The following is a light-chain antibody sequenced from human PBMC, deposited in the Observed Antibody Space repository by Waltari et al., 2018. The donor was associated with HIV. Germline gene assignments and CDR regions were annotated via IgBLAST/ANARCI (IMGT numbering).Light chain of an antibody. CDR1: SGINVDTYR. J-gene: IGLJ3*02. CDR2: YKSDSDR. CDR3: MIWHSSAWV. Sequence: QAVLTQPASLSASPGTSASLTCSLRSGINVDTYRISWYQHQPGSPPQYLLKYKSDSDRQQGSGVPSRFSGSKDASANAGILLISGLQSEDEADYYCMIWHSSAWVFGGGTKLTVL. V-gene: IGLV5-45*01.